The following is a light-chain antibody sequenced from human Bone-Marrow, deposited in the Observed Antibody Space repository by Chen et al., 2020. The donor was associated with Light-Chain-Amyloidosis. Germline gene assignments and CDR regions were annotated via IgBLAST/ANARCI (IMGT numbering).Light chain of an antibody. CDR3: QSYQGSSQGV. CDR2: VDD. V-gene: IGLV6-57*01. CDR1: SGSIATNY. J-gene: IGLJ3*02. Sequence: NFMLTQPHSVSESPGKTVIIFCTRSSGSIATNYVQWYQQRPGRSPTTVIYVDDQIPSGVPDRFSGSIDRSTNSASLTISGLKTEDEADYYCQSYQGSSQGVFGGGTNLTVL.